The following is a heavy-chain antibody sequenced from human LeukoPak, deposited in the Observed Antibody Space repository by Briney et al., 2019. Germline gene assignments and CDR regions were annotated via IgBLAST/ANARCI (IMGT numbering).Heavy chain of an antibody. J-gene: IGHJ4*02. CDR3: SRESGSYHGHDY. CDR2: IDPYYGAT. V-gene: IGHV1-2*06. D-gene: IGHD1-26*01. CDR1: GYTFTVYY. Sequence: ASVTVSCRASGYTFTVYYMHWVRQAPGQGLEWMGRIDPYYGATDYAQKLQGRVTITGDTSINTAYMELSGLKSDDTAVYYCSRESGSYHGHDYWGQGTLVTVSS.